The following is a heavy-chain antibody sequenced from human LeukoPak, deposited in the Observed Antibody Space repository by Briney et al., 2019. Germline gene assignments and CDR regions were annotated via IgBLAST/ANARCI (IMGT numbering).Heavy chain of an antibody. V-gene: IGHV3-30*18. D-gene: IGHD2-15*01. CDR3: AKGADDCSGGSCYSGLFDY. CDR2: ISYDGSNK. CDR1: GFTFSSYG. J-gene: IGHJ4*02. Sequence: GRSLRLSCAASGFTFSSYGVHWVRQAPGKGLEWVAVISYDGSNKYYADSVKGRFTISRDNSKNTLYLQMNSLRAEDTAVYYCAKGADDCSGGSCYSGLFDYWGQGTLVTVSS.